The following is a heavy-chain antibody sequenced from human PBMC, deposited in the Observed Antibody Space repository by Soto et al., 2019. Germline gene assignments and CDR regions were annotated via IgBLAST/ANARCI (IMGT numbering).Heavy chain of an antibody. V-gene: IGHV4-59*08. CDR1: GGSISSYY. Sequence: SETLSLTCTVSGGSISSYYWSWIRQPPGKGLEWIGYIYYSGSTNYNPSLKSRVTISVDTSKNQFSLKLSSVTAADTAVYYCARSGGERGGYYGTIDYWGQGTLVTVSS. D-gene: IGHD3-3*01. J-gene: IGHJ4*02. CDR2: IYYSGST. CDR3: ARSGGERGGYYGTIDY.